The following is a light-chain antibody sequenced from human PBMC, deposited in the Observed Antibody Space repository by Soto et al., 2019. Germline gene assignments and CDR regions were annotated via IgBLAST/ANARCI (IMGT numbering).Light chain of an antibody. CDR1: QSISSW. CDR2: KAS. J-gene: IGKJ1*01. CDR3: QQYNSYST. Sequence: DIRMTQSPSTLSASVGDRVTITCRASQSISSWMAWYQQKPGKAPKLLIYKASSLESGVPSRFNGSGSGTEFTLTISSLQPDDFATYYCQQYNSYSTFGQATKVDIK. V-gene: IGKV1-5*03.